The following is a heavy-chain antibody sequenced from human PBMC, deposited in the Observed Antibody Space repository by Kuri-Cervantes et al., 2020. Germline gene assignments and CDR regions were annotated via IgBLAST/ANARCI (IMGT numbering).Heavy chain of an antibody. CDR1: GFTFSSYA. D-gene: IGHD3-9*01. J-gene: IGHJ4*02. CDR2: ISYDGSNK. Sequence: GESLKISCAASGFTFSSYAMHWARQAPGKGLEWVAVISYDGSNKYYADSVKGRFTISRDNSKNTLYLQMNSLRAEDTAVYYCAREGGVLRYFDWFAPAFPNRRFDYWGQGTLVTDSS. CDR3: AREGGVLRYFDWFAPAFPNRRFDY. V-gene: IGHV3-30-3*01.